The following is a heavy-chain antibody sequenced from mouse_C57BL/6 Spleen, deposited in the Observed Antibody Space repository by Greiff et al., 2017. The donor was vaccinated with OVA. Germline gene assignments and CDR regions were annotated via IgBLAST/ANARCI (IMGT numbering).Heavy chain of an antibody. D-gene: IGHD2-2*01. CDR2: ISYSGST. V-gene: IGHV3-1*01. CDR3: AREGLRGEGFDY. CDR1: GYSITSGYD. J-gene: IGHJ2*01. Sequence: EVQGVESGPGMVKPSQSLSLTCTVTGYSITSGYDWHWIRHFPGNKLEWMGYISYSGSTNYNPSLKSRISITHDTSKNHFFLKLNSVTTEDTATYYCAREGLRGEGFDYWGQGTTLTVSS.